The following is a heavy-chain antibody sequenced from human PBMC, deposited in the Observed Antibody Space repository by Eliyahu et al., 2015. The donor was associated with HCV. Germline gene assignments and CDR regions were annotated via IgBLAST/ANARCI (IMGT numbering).Heavy chain of an antibody. Sequence: EVQLLESGGGLVQPGGSLRLSCAASGFTFSSYAXSWVRQAPGKGLEWVSAISGSGGSTYYADSVKGRFTISRDNSKNTLYLQMNSLRAEDTAVYYCAKEPNTYYDFWSGYLGAFDIWGQGTMVTVSS. D-gene: IGHD3-3*01. CDR3: AKEPNTYYDFWSGYLGAFDI. V-gene: IGHV3-23*01. CDR2: ISGSGGST. CDR1: GFTFSSYA. J-gene: IGHJ3*02.